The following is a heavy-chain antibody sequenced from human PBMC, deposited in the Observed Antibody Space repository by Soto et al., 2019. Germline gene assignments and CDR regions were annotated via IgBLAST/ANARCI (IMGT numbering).Heavy chain of an antibody. CDR3: ARVCGGDCHYGMDV. Sequence: QVQLQESGPGLVKPSQTLSLTCTVSGGSISSGGYYWSWIRQHPGKGLEWIGYIYYSGSTYYNPSRKSRVTISVDPSKNQSSLKLSSVTAADTAVYYCARVCGGDCHYGMDVWGQGTTVTVSS. D-gene: IGHD2-21*02. CDR1: GGSISSGGYY. V-gene: IGHV4-31*03. J-gene: IGHJ6*02. CDR2: IYYSGST.